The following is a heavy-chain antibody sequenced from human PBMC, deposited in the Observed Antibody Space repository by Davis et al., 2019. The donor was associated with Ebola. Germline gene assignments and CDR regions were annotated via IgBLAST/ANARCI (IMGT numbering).Heavy chain of an antibody. CDR2: ISAYNGNT. Sequence: AASVKVSCKASGYTFTSYGISWVRQAPGQRLEWMGWISAYNGNTNYAQKLQGRVTMTTDTSTSTAYMELRSLRSDDTAVYYCARDQLLWFRELSYYYYGMDVWGQGTTVTVSS. J-gene: IGHJ6*02. D-gene: IGHD3-10*01. CDR3: ARDQLLWFRELSYYYYGMDV. CDR1: GYTFTSYG. V-gene: IGHV1-18*01.